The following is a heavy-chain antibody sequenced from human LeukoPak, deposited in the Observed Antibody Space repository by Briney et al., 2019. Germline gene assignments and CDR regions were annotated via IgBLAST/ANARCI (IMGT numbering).Heavy chain of an antibody. CDR1: GFTVSSNY. CDR3: ARALRTDFWSGYPVYYFDY. CDR2: IYSGGTT. Sequence: GGSLRLSCAASGFTVSSNYMSWVRRAPGKGLEWVSVIYSGGTTYYADSVKGRFTISRDNSKNTLYLQMNSLRAEDTAVYYCARALRTDFWSGYPVYYFDYWGQGTLVTVSS. D-gene: IGHD3-3*01. J-gene: IGHJ4*02. V-gene: IGHV3-53*01.